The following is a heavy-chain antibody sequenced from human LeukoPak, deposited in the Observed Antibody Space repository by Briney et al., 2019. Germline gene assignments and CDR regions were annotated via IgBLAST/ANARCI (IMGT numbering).Heavy chain of an antibody. Sequence: PGGSLRLSCAVSGFTFSSYSMNWVRQAPGKGLEWVSSISSSSSYIYYADSVKGRFTISRDNAKNSLYLQMNSLRAEDTAVYYCARGHSLVKGSDAFDIWGQGTMVTVSS. D-gene: IGHD3-22*01. CDR3: ARGHSLVKGSDAFDI. V-gene: IGHV3-21*01. J-gene: IGHJ3*02. CDR2: ISSSSSYI. CDR1: GFTFSSYS.